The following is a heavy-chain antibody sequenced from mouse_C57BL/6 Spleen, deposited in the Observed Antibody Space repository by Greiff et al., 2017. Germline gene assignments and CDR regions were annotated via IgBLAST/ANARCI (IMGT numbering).Heavy chain of an antibody. J-gene: IGHJ1*03. Sequence: VKLVESGPGLVQPSQSLSITCTVSGFSLTSYGVHWVRQSPGKGLEWLGVIWSGGSTDYNAAFISRLSISKDNSKSQVFFKMNSLQADDTAIYYCARSQLGRGYFDVWGTGTTVTVSS. CDR1: GFSLTSYG. D-gene: IGHD4-1*02. V-gene: IGHV2-2*01. CDR2: IWSGGST. CDR3: ARSQLGRGYFDV.